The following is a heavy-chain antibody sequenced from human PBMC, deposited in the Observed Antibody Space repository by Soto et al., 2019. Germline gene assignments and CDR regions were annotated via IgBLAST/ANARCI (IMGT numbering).Heavy chain of an antibody. Sequence: EVQLVESGGGLVQPGGSLRLSCAASGFTFSSYSMNWVRQAPGKGLEWISYISSSSNTIYYADSMKGRSTISRDNARNSLYLQMNGLRAEDTAVCYCARGGYRNFDYWGQGTLVTVSS. V-gene: IGHV3-48*01. D-gene: IGHD5-18*01. CDR3: ARGGYRNFDY. CDR2: ISSSSNTI. CDR1: GFTFSSYS. J-gene: IGHJ4*02.